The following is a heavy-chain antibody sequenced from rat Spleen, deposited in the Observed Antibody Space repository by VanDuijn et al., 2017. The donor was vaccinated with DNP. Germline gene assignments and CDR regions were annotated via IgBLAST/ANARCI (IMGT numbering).Heavy chain of an antibody. CDR2: INTGSGRT. V-gene: IGHV1-43*01. Sequence: QVQLQQSGAELAKSGSSVKISCKASGYTFTNYYIGWIKQTTGQGLEFIGYINTGSGRTNYNEKFKGKATLTVDKSSTTAFMQSSSLTPDDAAVYYLARGGAGIWFATGAKALWSLSLQ. CDR1: GYTFTNYY. D-gene: IGHD1-1*01. CDR3: ARGGAGIWFAT. J-gene: IGHJ3*01.